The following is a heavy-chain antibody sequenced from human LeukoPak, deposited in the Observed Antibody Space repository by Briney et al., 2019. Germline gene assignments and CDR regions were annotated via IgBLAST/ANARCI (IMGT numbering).Heavy chain of an antibody. CDR3: ARDGSSGWYYFDL. Sequence: GGSLRLSCAASGFTFSSYAMSWVRQAPGKGLEWVSAISGSGGSTYYADSVKGRFTISRDNSKNTLYLQMNSLRAEDTAVYYCARDGSSGWYYFDLWGQGTLVTVSS. V-gene: IGHV3-23*01. CDR2: ISGSGGST. J-gene: IGHJ4*02. CDR1: GFTFSSYA. D-gene: IGHD6-19*01.